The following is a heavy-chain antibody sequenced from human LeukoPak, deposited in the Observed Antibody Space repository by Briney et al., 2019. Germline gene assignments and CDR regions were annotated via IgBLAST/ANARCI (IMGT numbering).Heavy chain of an antibody. Sequence: SETLSLTCTVSGASISSYYWSWIRQPPGKGLEWIGYIYYSGSTNYNPSLKSRVTISVDTSKNQFSLKLSSVTAADTAVYYCARDSGYYDFWSGYQPHYYYYYMDVWGKGTTVTVSS. CDR2: IYYSGST. D-gene: IGHD3-3*01. V-gene: IGHV4-59*01. J-gene: IGHJ6*03. CDR3: ARDSGYYDFWSGYQPHYYYYYMDV. CDR1: GASISSYY.